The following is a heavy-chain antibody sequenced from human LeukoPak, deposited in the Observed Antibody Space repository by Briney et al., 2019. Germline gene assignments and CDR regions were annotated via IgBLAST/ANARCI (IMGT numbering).Heavy chain of an antibody. CDR2: IHHTGST. CDR1: GGSISSSGYS. CDR3: ARTPTYCGGDCYYFDP. D-gene: IGHD2-21*02. V-gene: IGHV4-30-2*01. J-gene: IGHJ5*02. Sequence: PSETLSLTCAISGGSISSSGYSWSWIRQPPGKGLEWIGYIHHTGSTYYNPSLKSRVTISVDRSKNQFSLRLSSVTAADTAMYFCARTPTYCGGDCYYFDPWGQGTLVTVSS.